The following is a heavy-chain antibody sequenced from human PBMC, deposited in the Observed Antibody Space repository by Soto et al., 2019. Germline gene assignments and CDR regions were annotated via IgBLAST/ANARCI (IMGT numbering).Heavy chain of an antibody. CDR3: AKRPLKYSGSYFDY. CDR1: GFTFNNYP. J-gene: IGHJ4*02. V-gene: IGHV3-23*01. D-gene: IGHD1-26*01. Sequence: EVQLLDSGGALVQHGGSLRLSCAASGFTFNNYPMNWVRQAPGKGLEWVSGISGSGGSTDYADSVKGRFTISRDNSKNTVYLQMNSLRAEDTAVYYCAKRPLKYSGSYFDYWGQGTLVTVSS. CDR2: ISGSGGST.